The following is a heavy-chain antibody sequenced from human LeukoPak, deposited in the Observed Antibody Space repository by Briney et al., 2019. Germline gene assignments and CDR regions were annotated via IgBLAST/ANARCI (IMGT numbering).Heavy chain of an antibody. V-gene: IGHV4-34*01. CDR2: INHSGST. CDR3: ARGPWFDP. CDR1: GGSFSGYY. J-gene: IGHJ5*02. Sequence: SETLSLTCAVYGGSFSGYYWSWIRQPPGKGLEWIGEINHSGSTNYNPSLKSRVTISVDTSKNQFSLKLNSVTAADTAVYYCARGPWFDPWGQGTLVTVSS.